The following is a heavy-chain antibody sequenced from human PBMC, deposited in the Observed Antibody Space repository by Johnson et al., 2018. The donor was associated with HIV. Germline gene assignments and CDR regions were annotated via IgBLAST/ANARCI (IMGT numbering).Heavy chain of an antibody. V-gene: IGHV3-7*05. CDR2: IKQDGSEK. CDR3: ARDLRLGAIDAFDI. CDR1: GFSFSTYW. J-gene: IGHJ3*02. D-gene: IGHD1-26*01. Sequence: EVQLVESGGGLVQPGGSLRLSCAASGFSFSTYWVSWVRQAPGKGLEWVANIKQDGSEKHYVDSVKGRFTISRDTAKNSLYLQMNSLRAEDTAVYFCARDLRLGAIDAFDIWGQGTMVTVSS.